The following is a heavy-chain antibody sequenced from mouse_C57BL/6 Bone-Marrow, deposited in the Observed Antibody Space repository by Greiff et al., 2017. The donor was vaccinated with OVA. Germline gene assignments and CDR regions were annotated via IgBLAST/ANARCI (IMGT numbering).Heavy chain of an antibody. D-gene: IGHD1-1*01. Sequence: QVQLKESGAELARPGASVKLSCKASGYTFTSYGIRWVKQRTGQGLEWIGEIYPRSGNTYYNEKFKGKATLTADKSSSTAYMELRSLTSEDSAVYCGARGGSSRRGMDYWGQGTSVTVSS. V-gene: IGHV1-81*01. CDR3: ARGGSSRRGMDY. CDR1: GYTFTSYG. J-gene: IGHJ4*01. CDR2: IYPRSGNT.